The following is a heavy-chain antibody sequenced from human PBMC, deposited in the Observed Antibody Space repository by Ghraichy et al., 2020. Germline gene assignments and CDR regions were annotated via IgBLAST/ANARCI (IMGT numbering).Heavy chain of an antibody. V-gene: IGHV3-30*18. Sequence: GGSLRLSCAASGFTFSSYGMHWVRQAPGKGLEWVAVISYDGSNKYYADSVKGRFTISRDNSKNTLYLQMNSLRAEDTAVYYCAKDTFDIVVVVAATDDAFDIWGQGTMVTVSS. CDR2: ISYDGSNK. CDR3: AKDTFDIVVVVAATDDAFDI. CDR1: GFTFSSYG. D-gene: IGHD2-15*01. J-gene: IGHJ3*02.